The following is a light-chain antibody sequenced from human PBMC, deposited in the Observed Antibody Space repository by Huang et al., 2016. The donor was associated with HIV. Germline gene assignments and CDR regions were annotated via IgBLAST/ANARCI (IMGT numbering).Light chain of an antibody. CDR3: QQYGSSPYT. J-gene: IGKJ2*01. CDR1: QSVSSSD. CDR2: DAS. Sequence: EIVLTQSPATLSLSPGERATLSCGASQSVSSSDLAWYQQKPGLAPRLLIYDASNRATGTPDRFSCSGSGTDFTLTISRLEPEDFAVYYCQQYGSSPYTFGQGSKLEI. V-gene: IGKV3D-20*01.